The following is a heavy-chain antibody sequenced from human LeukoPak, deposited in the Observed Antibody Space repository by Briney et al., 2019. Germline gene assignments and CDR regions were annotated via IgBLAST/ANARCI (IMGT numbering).Heavy chain of an antibody. CDR1: GFAFDGYG. CDR2: ICGTIGTV. CDR3: ARGADRHLASDY. Sequence: GESLRLSCAASGFAFDGYGMNWVRQAPGQGLEWVSYICGTIGTVYYADFVKGRFTISRDNAKNSLHRQVNSLTVDDTAVYYGARGADRHLASDYWGQETRVTVSS. J-gene: IGHJ4*02. V-gene: IGHV3-48*01.